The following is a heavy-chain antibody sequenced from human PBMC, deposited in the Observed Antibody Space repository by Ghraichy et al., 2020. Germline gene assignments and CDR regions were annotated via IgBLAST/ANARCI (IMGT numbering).Heavy chain of an antibody. CDR3: ARGGNGDYGNDY. Sequence: GSLRLSCTVSGGSISSYYWSWIRQPPGKGLEWIGYIYYSGSTNYNPSLKSRVTISVDTSKNQFSLKLSSVTAADTAVYYCARGGNGDYGNDYWGQGTLVTVSS. CDR1: GGSISSYY. D-gene: IGHD4-17*01. V-gene: IGHV4-59*01. J-gene: IGHJ4*02. CDR2: IYYSGST.